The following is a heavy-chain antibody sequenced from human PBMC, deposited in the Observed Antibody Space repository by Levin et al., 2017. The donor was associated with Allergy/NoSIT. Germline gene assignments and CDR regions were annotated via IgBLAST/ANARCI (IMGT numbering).Heavy chain of an antibody. Sequence: SETLSLTCIVSGGSISSYYWSWIRQPPGKGLECIGSIDYTGSTNYNPSLKSRVTISVDTSKNQFSLKLSSVIVADAAVYYCARGTPSDILTGSPGGALDIWGQGTMVTVSS. CDR3: ARGTPSDILTGSPGGALDI. D-gene: IGHD3-9*01. V-gene: IGHV4-59*01. CDR1: GGSISSYY. J-gene: IGHJ3*02. CDR2: IDYTGST.